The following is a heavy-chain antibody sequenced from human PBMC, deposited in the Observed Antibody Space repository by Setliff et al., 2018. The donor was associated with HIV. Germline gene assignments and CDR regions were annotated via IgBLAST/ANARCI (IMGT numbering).Heavy chain of an antibody. Sequence: GGSLRLSCEVFGFGFSVYGFHWVRQAPGKGLEWVAVIWYDGGKKEYGDSVKGRFTISRDDSKNTLYLQMNSLGAEDTAMYYCARDWRHGYDLNFDYWGQGTLVTVSS. J-gene: IGHJ4*02. D-gene: IGHD5-12*01. CDR1: GFGFSVYG. V-gene: IGHV3-33*01. CDR2: IWYDGGKK. CDR3: ARDWRHGYDLNFDY.